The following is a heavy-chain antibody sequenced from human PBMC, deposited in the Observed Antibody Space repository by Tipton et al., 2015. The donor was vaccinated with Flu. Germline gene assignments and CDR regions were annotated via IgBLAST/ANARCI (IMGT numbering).Heavy chain of an antibody. CDR3: ARVLPIVGATRSYFDY. D-gene: IGHD1-26*01. Sequence: TLSLTCIVSGGSISSGSYYWGWIRQPPGKGLEWIGSIYYSGSTYNNPSLKSRVTMSVDRSRNQFSLKLSSVTAADTAVYYCARVLPIVGATRSYFDYWGQGTLVTVSS. J-gene: IGHJ4*02. V-gene: IGHV4-39*07. CDR1: GGSISSGSYY. CDR2: IYYSGST.